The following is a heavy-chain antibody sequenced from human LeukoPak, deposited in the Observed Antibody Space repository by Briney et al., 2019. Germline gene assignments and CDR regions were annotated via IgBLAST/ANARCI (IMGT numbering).Heavy chain of an antibody. V-gene: IGHV4-39*01. CDR3: ARQVSDYYYYYIDV. J-gene: IGHJ6*03. Sequence: SETLSLTCTVSGGSISTTNYYWDWIRQPPGKGLEWIGSIYYSETTYYNSSLKSRVTISIDTSKNQFSLKLNSVTAADTAVYYCARQVSDYYYYYIDVWGKGTTVIVSS. D-gene: IGHD5/OR15-5a*01. CDR2: IYYSETT. CDR1: GGSISTTNYY.